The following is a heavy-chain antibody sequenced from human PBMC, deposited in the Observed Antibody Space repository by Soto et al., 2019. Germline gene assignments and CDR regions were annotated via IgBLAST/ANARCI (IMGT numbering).Heavy chain of an antibody. D-gene: IGHD1-26*01. CDR2: ISYDGSKK. CDR3: ASIGRDDTVPGWFDP. V-gene: IGHV3-30-3*01. Sequence: QLQLVESGGGVVQPGRSLGLSCAASGFTFSSHAMYWVRQAPGKGLEWLAVISYDGSKKYYTDSVKGRFTISRDNSKNMLYLQMNSLKAEDTAVYYCASIGRDDTVPGWFDPWGQGTLVTVSS. J-gene: IGHJ5*02. CDR1: GFTFSSHA.